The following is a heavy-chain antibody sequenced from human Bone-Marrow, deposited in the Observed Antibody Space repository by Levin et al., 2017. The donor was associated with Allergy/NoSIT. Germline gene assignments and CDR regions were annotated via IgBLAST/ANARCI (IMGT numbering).Heavy chain of an antibody. CDR1: GFSLSTTGVA. CDR3: VHSSQALFGEFSH. D-gene: IGHD3-10*02. J-gene: IGHJ4*02. V-gene: IGHV2-5*02. CDR2: ISWEDDK. Sequence: SGPTLVKPTQTLTLTCTFSGFSLSTTGVAVGWVRQSPGQALEWLALISWEDDKRYSPSLETRLSITSDLSRNQVVLTMTNVYSLDTATYFCVHSSQALFGEFSHWGQGTLVTVSS.